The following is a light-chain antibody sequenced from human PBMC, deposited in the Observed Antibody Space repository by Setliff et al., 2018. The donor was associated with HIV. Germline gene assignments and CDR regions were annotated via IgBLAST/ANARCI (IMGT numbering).Light chain of an antibody. Sequence: SYELTQPPSVSVAPGKTARLTCGGNKIGSKSVHWYQQKPGQAPVLVVYDDSDRPSGIPERFSGSNAGNTATLTIRRVEGGDEADYYCQVWDSSSDHYVFGTGTKGTVL. J-gene: IGLJ1*01. CDR1: KIGSKS. CDR2: DDS. CDR3: QVWDSSSDHYV. V-gene: IGLV3-21*03.